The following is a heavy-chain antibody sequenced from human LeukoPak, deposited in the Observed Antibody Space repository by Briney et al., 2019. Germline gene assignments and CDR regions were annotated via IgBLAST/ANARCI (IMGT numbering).Heavy chain of an antibody. D-gene: IGHD3/OR15-3a*01. CDR2: IYYSGST. Sequence: SETLSLTCAVSGGSISSYYWSWIRQPPGKGLEWIGCIYYSGSTNYNPSLKSRVTISVDTSKNQFSLKLSSVTAADTAVYYCARVGPWTENGMDVWGQGTTVTVSS. V-gene: IGHV4-59*01. J-gene: IGHJ6*02. CDR1: GGSISSYY. CDR3: ARVGPWTENGMDV.